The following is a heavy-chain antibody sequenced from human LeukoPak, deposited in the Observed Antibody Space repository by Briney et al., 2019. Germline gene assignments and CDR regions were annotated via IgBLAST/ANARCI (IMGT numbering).Heavy chain of an antibody. Sequence: ASVKVSCKASGYTFTGYYMHWARQAPGQGLEWMGIINPSGGSTSYAQKFQGRVTMTRDTSTSTVYMELSSLRSEDTAVYYCARNSGSYYGLDYYYYMDVWGKGTTVTISS. CDR2: INPSGGST. D-gene: IGHD1-26*01. CDR1: GYTFTGYY. J-gene: IGHJ6*03. CDR3: ARNSGSYYGLDYYYYMDV. V-gene: IGHV1-46*01.